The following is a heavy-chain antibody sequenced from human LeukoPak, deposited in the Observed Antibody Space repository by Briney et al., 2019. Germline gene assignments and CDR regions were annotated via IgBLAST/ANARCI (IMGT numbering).Heavy chain of an antibody. J-gene: IGHJ5*02. Sequence: ASVKVSCKTSGYSFTDYYMHWVRQAPGRGLEWMGWINPNSGGTSSAQKFQGRVTMTRDTSITTVYMEVNWLTSDDTAIYYCARADRLHGGPYLIGPWGQGTLVTVSS. CDR1: GYSFTDYY. V-gene: IGHV1-2*02. D-gene: IGHD2-21*01. CDR2: INPNSGGT. CDR3: ARADRLHGGPYLIGP.